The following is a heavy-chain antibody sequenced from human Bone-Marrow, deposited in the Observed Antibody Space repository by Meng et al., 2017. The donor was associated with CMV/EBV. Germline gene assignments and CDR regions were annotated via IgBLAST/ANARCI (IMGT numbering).Heavy chain of an antibody. CDR1: GFTFSSYG. V-gene: IGHV3-30*02. CDR2: IRYDGSNK. D-gene: IGHD2-2*01. J-gene: IGHJ3*02. Sequence: GESLKISYAASGFTFSSYGMHWVRQAPGKGLEWVAFIRYDGSNKYYADSVKGRFTISRDNAKNSLYLQMNSLRAEDTAVYYCARETTIVVVPAAMLPTSVNDAFDIWGQGTMVTVSS. CDR3: ARETTIVVVPAAMLPTSVNDAFDI.